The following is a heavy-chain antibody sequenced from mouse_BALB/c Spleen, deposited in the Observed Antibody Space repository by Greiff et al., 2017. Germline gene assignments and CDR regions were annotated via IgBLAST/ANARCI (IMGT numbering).Heavy chain of an antibody. V-gene: IGHV5-9*03. Sequence: VKLVESGGGLVKPGGSLKLSCAASGFSFSSSIMSWVRQTPEKRLEWVATISSGGGNTYYPDSVKGRFTISRDNAKNNLYLQMSSLRSEDTALYYCARAQTAREGCAYWGQGTLVTVSA. J-gene: IGHJ3*01. CDR3: ARAQTAREGCAY. CDR2: ISSGGGNT. D-gene: IGHD3-2*01. CDR1: GFSFSSSI.